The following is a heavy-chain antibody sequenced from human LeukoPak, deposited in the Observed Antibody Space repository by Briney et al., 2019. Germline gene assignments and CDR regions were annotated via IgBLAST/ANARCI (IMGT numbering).Heavy chain of an antibody. CDR2: IYTSGST. CDR1: GGSISSYY. J-gene: IGHJ4*02. V-gene: IGHV4-4*07. CDR3: ARHILGPTSLIDY. Sequence: SETLSLTCTVSGGSISSYYWSWIRQPAGKGLEWIGRIYTSGSTNYNPSLRRRVTISVDTPKTQFSLRLGSVTAADTAVYYCARHILGPTSLIDYWGQGTLVTVSS. D-gene: IGHD1-26*01.